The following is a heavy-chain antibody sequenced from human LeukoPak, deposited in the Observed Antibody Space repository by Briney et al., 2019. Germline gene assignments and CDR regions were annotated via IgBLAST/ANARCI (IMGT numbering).Heavy chain of an antibody. Sequence: SETLSLTCTVSGGSISSSSYYWGWIRQPPGKGLEWIGSIYYSGSTYYNPSLKSRVTISVDTSKNQFSLKLSSVTAADTAFYYCAITTNWLPDTFDIWGQGTMVTVSS. D-gene: IGHD1-1*01. CDR1: GGSISSSSYY. J-gene: IGHJ3*02. V-gene: IGHV4-39*07. CDR2: IYYSGST. CDR3: AITTNWLPDTFDI.